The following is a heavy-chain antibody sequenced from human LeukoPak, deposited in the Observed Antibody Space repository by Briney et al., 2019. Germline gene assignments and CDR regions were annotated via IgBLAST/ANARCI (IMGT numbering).Heavy chain of an antibody. CDR2: ISSSSSYI. D-gene: IGHD3-9*01. Sequence: GGSLRLSCAASGLTFSSYSMNWVRQAPGKGLEWVSSISSSSSYIYYADSVKGRFTISRDNAKNSLYLQMNSLRAEDTAVYYCARDRPNYDILTGYMRTWPDAFDIWGQGTMVTVSS. CDR3: ARDRPNYDILTGYMRTWPDAFDI. J-gene: IGHJ3*02. CDR1: GLTFSSYS. V-gene: IGHV3-21*01.